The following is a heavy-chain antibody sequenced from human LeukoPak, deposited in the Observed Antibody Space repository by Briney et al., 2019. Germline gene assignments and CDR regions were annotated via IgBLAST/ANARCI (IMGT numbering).Heavy chain of an antibody. D-gene: IGHD3-22*01. J-gene: IGHJ4*02. CDR3: ARRTRDDYYDSSGYTRDY. CDR2: IYYSGST. CDR1: GYSISSGYY. Sequence: SETLSLTCTVSGYSISSGYYWGWIRQPPGKGLEWIGSIYYSGSTYYNPSLKSRVTISVDTSKNQFSLKLSSVTAADTAVYYCARRTRDDYYDSSGYTRDYWGQGTLVTVSS. V-gene: IGHV4-38-2*02.